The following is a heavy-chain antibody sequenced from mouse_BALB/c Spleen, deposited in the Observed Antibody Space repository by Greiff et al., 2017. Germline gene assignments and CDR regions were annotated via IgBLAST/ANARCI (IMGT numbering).Heavy chain of an antibody. CDR1: GYTFTSYY. D-gene: IGHD3-1*01. V-gene: IGHV1S16*01. Sequence: GAELVKPGASVKLSCKASGYTFTSYYMYWVKQRPGQGLEWIGEINPSNGGTNFNEKFKSKATLTVDKSSSTAYMQLSSLTSEDSAVYYCTARDYYAMDYWGQGTSVTVSS. CDR2: INPSNGGT. CDR3: TARDYYAMDY. J-gene: IGHJ4*01.